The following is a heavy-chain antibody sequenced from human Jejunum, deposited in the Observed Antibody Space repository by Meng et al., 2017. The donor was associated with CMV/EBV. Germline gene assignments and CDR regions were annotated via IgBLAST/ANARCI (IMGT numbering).Heavy chain of an antibody. CDR3: AREGTMTRFDY. J-gene: IGHJ4*02. Sequence: SFPLSGGPFSSYYIHWVRQAPGQGLEWMGMILPRFGTTKYAQRFQGRATLISDESTTTAYLELNRLTSDDTAVYYCAREGTMTRFDYWGQGTLVTVSS. CDR1: GGPFSSYY. V-gene: IGHV1-69*15. CDR2: ILPRFGTT. D-gene: IGHD1-1*01.